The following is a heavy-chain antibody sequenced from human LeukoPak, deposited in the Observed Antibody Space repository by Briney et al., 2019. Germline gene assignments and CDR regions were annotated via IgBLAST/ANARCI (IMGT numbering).Heavy chain of an antibody. Sequence: GGSLRLSCAASGFTFSSYAMSWVRQAPGKGLEWVSAISGSGGSTYYADSVKGRFTISRDNSKNTLYLQMNSLRAEDTAVYYCVKPRFYYDSSGYLSGMDVWGQGTTVTVSS. V-gene: IGHV3-23*01. CDR1: GFTFSSYA. CDR2: ISGSGGST. CDR3: VKPRFYYDSSGYLSGMDV. J-gene: IGHJ6*02. D-gene: IGHD3-22*01.